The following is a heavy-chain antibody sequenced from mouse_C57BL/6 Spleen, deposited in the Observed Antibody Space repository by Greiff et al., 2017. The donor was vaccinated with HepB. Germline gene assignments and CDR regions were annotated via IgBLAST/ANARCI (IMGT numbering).Heavy chain of an antibody. CDR3: ARYPFQHTVRSSPFAD. CDR1: GYTFTSYG. V-gene: IGHV1-81*01. Sequence: QVQLQQSGAELARPGASVKLSCKASGYTFTSYGISWVKQRTGQGLEWIGEIYPRSGNTYYNEKFKGKATLTADKSSSTAYMELRSLTSEDSAVYFCARYPFQHTVRSSPFADWGPGPPVTVAA. J-gene: IGHJ3*01. CDR2: IYPRSGNT. D-gene: IGHD1-1*01.